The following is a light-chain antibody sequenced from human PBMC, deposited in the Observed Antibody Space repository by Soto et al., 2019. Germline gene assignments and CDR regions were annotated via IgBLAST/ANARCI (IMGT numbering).Light chain of an antibody. CDR3: QQYNNRPPLT. CDR2: GAS. V-gene: IGKV3-15*01. Sequence: EIVMTQSPATLSVSPGGRATLSCRASQSISDTLAWYQQKPGQAPRLLIHGASTRATGFPARFSGSGSGTDFTLTISSLQSEDFAVYYCQQYNNRPPLTFGGGTKVDTK. J-gene: IGKJ4*01. CDR1: QSISDT.